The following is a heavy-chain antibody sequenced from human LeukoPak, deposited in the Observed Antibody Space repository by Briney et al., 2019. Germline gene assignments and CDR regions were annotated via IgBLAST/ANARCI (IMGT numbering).Heavy chain of an antibody. J-gene: IGHJ4*02. Sequence: GGSLRLSCAASGFTFDDYAMHWVRQAPGKGLEWVSGISWNSGSIGYADSVKGRFTISRDNSKNTLYLQMNSLRAEDTAVYYCVKQDSSGYTFDYWGQGTLVTVSS. CDR2: ISWNSGSI. D-gene: IGHD3-22*01. V-gene: IGHV3-9*01. CDR1: GFTFDDYA. CDR3: VKQDSSGYTFDY.